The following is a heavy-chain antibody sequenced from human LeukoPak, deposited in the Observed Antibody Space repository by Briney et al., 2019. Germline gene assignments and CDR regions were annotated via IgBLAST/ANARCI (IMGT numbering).Heavy chain of an antibody. V-gene: IGHV4-59*08. CDR2: IYYSGSA. D-gene: IGHD2-2*01. J-gene: IGHJ6*03. Sequence: SETLSLTCTVSGGSISSYYWSWIRQPPGKGLEWIGYIYYSGSANYNPSLKSRVTISVDTSKNQFSLKLSSVTAADTAVYYCTRRHCSSTSCHYYMDVWGKGTTVTVSS. CDR1: GGSISSYY. CDR3: TRRHCSSTSCHYYMDV.